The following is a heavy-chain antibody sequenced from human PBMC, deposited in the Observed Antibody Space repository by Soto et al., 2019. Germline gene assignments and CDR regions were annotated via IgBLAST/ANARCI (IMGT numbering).Heavy chain of an antibody. Sequence: GGSVRLSCAASDFSLSPYWMHWVRQVPGRGLEWVARLSSDGFGAAYEDSVKGRFFISRDIARSTLSLQMNSLRADDTAVYYCARDLGGPDYWGRGTSVTVSS. CDR2: LSSDGFGA. CDR1: DFSLSPYW. J-gene: IGHJ4*02. V-gene: IGHV3-74*03. D-gene: IGHD3-16*01. CDR3: ARDLGGPDY.